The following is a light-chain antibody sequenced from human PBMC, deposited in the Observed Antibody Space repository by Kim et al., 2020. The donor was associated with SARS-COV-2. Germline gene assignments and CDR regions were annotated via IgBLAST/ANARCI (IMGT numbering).Light chain of an antibody. CDR3: CSYAGSSTYV. CDR2: EGS. CDR1: SSDVGSYNL. V-gene: IGLV2-23*01. J-gene: IGLJ1*01. Sequence: QSALTHPASVSGSPGQSIIISCTGTSSDVGSYNLVSWYQQHPGKAPKLMIYEGSKWPSGVSNRFSGSKSGNTAPLTISGLQAEDEADYYCCSYAGSSTYVFGTGTKVTVL.